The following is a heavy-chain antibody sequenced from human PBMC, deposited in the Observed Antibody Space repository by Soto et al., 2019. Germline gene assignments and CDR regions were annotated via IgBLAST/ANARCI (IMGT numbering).Heavy chain of an antibody. V-gene: IGHV3-21*01. CDR1: GFTMTTA. D-gene: IGHD6-6*01. CDR3: AREKEDEGSSSLRVYYGMDV. CDR2: MSGSSKYI. Sequence: GGSLRLSCAASGFTMTTAMTWVRQAPGKGLEWVSSMSGSSKYIHYADSVKGRFTISRDNAKNSLYLQMNRLRAEDTAVYYCAREKEDEGSSSLRVYYGMDVWGQGTTVTVSS. J-gene: IGHJ6*02.